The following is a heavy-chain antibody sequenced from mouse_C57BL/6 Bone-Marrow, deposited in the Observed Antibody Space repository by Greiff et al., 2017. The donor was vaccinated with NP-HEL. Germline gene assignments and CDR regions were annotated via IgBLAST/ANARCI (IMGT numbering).Heavy chain of an antibody. CDR1: GFNIKDDY. V-gene: IGHV14-4*01. J-gene: IGHJ2*01. CDR3: TTHSNLDY. CDR2: IDPENGDT. Sequence: VQLQQSGAELVRPGASVKLSCTASGFNIKDDYMHWVKQRPEQGLEWIGWIDPENGDTEYASKFQGKATITADTSSNTAYLQLSSLTSEDTAVYYCTTHSNLDYGGQGTTLTVSS. D-gene: IGHD2-5*01.